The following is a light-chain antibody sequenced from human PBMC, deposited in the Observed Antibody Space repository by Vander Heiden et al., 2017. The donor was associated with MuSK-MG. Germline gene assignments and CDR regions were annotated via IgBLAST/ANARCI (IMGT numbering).Light chain of an antibody. CDR1: PSISTN. V-gene: IGKV1-39*01. J-gene: IGKJ3*01. CDR2: DAS. CDR3: QPAENNRVT. Sequence: DVQVTQSPSSLSASIGDTVTITCRASPSISTNLNWYQQTPGTAPKLLIYDASSLQYGVPSRFTGGGSGTDFTLTISRLQPEDFATYYCQPAENNRVTFGHGTNVDLK.